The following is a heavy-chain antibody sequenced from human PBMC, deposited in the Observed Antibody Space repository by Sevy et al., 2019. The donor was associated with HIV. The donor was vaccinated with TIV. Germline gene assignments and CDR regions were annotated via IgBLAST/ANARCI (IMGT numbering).Heavy chain of an antibody. CDR3: ARGDKVSRLFPYYDSSGYSFDY. V-gene: IGHV3-48*02. CDR2: ISSSSSTI. J-gene: IGHJ4*02. D-gene: IGHD3-22*01. CDR1: GFTFSSCT. Sequence: GGSLRLSCAASGFTFSSCTMNWVRQAPGKGLEWVSYISSSSSTIYYADSVKGRFTISRDNAKTSLYLQMNSLRDEDTAVYYCARGDKVSRLFPYYDSSGYSFDYWGQGTLVTVSS.